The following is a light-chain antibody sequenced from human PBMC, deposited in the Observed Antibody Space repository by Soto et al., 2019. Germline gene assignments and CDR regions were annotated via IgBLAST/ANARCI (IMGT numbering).Light chain of an antibody. V-gene: IGKV1-39*01. Sequence: DIPMTQSPSSLSASVGDRVTITCRASQSTSNYLNWYQQKPGKAPKLLIYAASTLQSGVPSRFSGGGSGTDFTLTISSLQPEDFATYYCQQSYSTPITFGQGTRLEMK. CDR3: QQSYSTPIT. CDR1: QSTSNY. J-gene: IGKJ5*01. CDR2: AAS.